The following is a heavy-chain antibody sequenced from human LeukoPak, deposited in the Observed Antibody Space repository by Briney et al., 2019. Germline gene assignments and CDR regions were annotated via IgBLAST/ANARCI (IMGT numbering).Heavy chain of an antibody. Sequence: ASVRVSCKASGYTFTSYYMHWVRQAPGQGLEGMGIINPSGGRTSYAQKFQGRVTMTRDTSTGTVYMELSSLRSEDTAVHYCASLRSGDYEGFDYWGQGTLVTVSS. CDR2: INPSGGRT. CDR1: GYTFTSYY. CDR3: ASLRSGDYEGFDY. V-gene: IGHV1-46*01. D-gene: IGHD2-21*02. J-gene: IGHJ4*02.